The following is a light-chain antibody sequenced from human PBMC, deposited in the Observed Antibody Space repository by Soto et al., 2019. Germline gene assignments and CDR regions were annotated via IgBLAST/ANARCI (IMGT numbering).Light chain of an antibody. V-gene: IGKV3-20*01. CDR2: GAS. Sequence: EIVMTQSPATLSVSPGERATLSCRASQSVSSNLAWYQQKPGQAPRLLIYGASSRATGIPDRFSGSGSGTDFSVTISRLEPEDFVVYYCQQYGRSSTFGQGTKVDIK. CDR1: QSVSSN. J-gene: IGKJ1*01. CDR3: QQYGRSST.